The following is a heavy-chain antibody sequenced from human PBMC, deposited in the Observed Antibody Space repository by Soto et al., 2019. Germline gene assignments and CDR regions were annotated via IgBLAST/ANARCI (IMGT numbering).Heavy chain of an antibody. V-gene: IGHV3-66*01. CDR1: GFTFSNYG. Sequence: PGGSLRLSCAASGFTFSNYGLHWVRQAPGKGLEWVSVIYSGGSTFYADSVRGRFTISRDNSKNTVNLQMNSLRAEDTAVYYCARDPWAADYWGQGTLVTVSS. CDR3: ARDPWAADY. D-gene: IGHD3-16*01. J-gene: IGHJ4*02. CDR2: IYSGGST.